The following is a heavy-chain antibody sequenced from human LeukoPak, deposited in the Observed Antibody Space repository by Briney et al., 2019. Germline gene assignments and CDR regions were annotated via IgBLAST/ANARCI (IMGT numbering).Heavy chain of an antibody. V-gene: IGHV3-21*01. CDR3: PRRLSLGSPQVLPIVPHPDY. D-gene: IGHD3-16*01. CDR2: INSRSSYI. J-gene: IGHJ4*02. Sequence: GGSLPHTLAATRFTYSNFGSNWVRPPPGRGVEWVSSINSRSSYIFYADSVKGRFTISRDNAKNSLYLQITSLRADDTPVYSCPRRLSLGSPQVLPIVPHPDYWGEGTLWTVSS. CDR1: RFTYSNFG.